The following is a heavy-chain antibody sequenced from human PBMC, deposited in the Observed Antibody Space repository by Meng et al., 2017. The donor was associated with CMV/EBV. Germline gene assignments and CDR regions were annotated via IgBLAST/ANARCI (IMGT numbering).Heavy chain of an antibody. Sequence: VRLVEFGGDLIQPGGSLRPSCAASGFTFSSYAMHWVRQAPGKGLEWVAVISYDGSNKYYADSVKGRFTISRDNSKNTLYLQMNSLRAEDMAVYYCARGDYFDYWGQGTLVTVSS. V-gene: IGHV3-30-3*01. CDR3: ARGDYFDY. J-gene: IGHJ4*02. CDR2: ISYDGSNK. CDR1: GFTFSSYA.